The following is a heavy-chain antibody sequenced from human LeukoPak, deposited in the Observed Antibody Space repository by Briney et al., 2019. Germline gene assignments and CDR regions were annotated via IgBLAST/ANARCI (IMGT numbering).Heavy chain of an antibody. CDR3: ARWRGSTSERSDY. Sequence: GGSLRLSCTASGFTFSDYWMTWVRQAPGKGLEWVANIKQDGSAKYYVNSVKGRFTISRDNAKNSLYLQMDSLRVEDTATYYCARWRGSTSERSDYWGQGTLVTVSS. J-gene: IGHJ4*02. CDR2: IKQDGSAK. V-gene: IGHV3-7*01. CDR1: GFTFSDYW. D-gene: IGHD2-2*01.